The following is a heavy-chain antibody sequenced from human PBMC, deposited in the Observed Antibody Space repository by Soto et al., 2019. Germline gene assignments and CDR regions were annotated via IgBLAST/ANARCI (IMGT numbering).Heavy chain of an antibody. J-gene: IGHJ5*02. Sequence: EVQLVESGGGLVQPGGSLRLSCAASGFTFSSYWMHWVRQAPGKGLVWVSRIIRDGISTDYAGSVKGRFTISRDNARKTLYLQMMSLGAEDTDLYYCVRGNSGSYSWFDPWGQGTLVTVSS. CDR1: GFTFSSYW. CDR3: VRGNSGSYSWFDP. CDR2: IIRDGIST. D-gene: IGHD1-26*01. V-gene: IGHV3-74*01.